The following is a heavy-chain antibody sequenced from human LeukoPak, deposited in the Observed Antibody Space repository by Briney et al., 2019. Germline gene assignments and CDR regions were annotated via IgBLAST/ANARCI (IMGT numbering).Heavy chain of an antibody. CDR2: IYSSGSN. D-gene: IGHD3-10*01. Sequence: SETLSLTCTVSGGSISSYYWSWIRQPAGKGLEWIGRIYSSGSNNYNPSLKSRVTMSVETPKKQSSLKLSSVTAADTAVYYCAKTNGYGLVDIWGQGTMVTVSS. J-gene: IGHJ3*02. CDR1: GGSISSYY. V-gene: IGHV4-4*07. CDR3: AKTNGYGLVDI.